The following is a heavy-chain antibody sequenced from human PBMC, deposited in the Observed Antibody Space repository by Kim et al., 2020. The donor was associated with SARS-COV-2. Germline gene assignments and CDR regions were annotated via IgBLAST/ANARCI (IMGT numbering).Heavy chain of an antibody. Sequence: ASVKVSCKASGYRFTDHTVHWVRQAPGQGPAWMGWMSTKSGAASYAPEFQGRVTMTRDMSTSTAFMELRSLRSDDTAIYYCVRPSTREWNFDAFDIWGQGTMVAVSS. CDR3: VRPSTREWNFDAFDI. D-gene: IGHD2-15*01. CDR1: GYRFTDHT. V-gene: IGHV1-2*02. J-gene: IGHJ3*02. CDR2: MSTKSGAA.